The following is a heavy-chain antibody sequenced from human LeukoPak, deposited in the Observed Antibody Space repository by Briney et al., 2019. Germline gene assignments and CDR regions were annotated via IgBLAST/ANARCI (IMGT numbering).Heavy chain of an antibody. CDR3: AIYDSSGYSNWFDP. V-gene: IGHV3-30*02. Sequence: GGSLRLSCAASGFTFSSYGMHWVRQAPGKGLEWVAFIRYDGRNKYYADSVKGRFTISRDNSKNTLYLQMNSLRAEDTAVYYCAIYDSSGYSNWFDPWGQGTLVTVSS. D-gene: IGHD3-22*01. CDR2: IRYDGRNK. CDR1: GFTFSSYG. J-gene: IGHJ5*02.